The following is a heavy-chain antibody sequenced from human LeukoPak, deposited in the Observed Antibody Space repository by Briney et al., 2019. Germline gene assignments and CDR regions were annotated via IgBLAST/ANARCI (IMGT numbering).Heavy chain of an antibody. J-gene: IGHJ4*02. CDR1: GFTFNSYE. CDR2: ISGSGLSI. V-gene: IGHV3-48*03. Sequence: PGGSLRLSCAASGFTFNSYEMNWVRQAPGKGLEWVAFISGSGLSIYYADSVKGRFTISRDNAKNSLYLQMNSLRAEDTAVYYCAKDRYYGSGSYCDYWGQGTLVTVSS. CDR3: AKDRYYGSGSYCDY. D-gene: IGHD3-10*01.